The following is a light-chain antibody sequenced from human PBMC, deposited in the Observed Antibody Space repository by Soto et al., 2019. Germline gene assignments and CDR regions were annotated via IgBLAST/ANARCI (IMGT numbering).Light chain of an antibody. Sequence: DIQMTQSPSSLSASVGDRVTITCQASHHISDYLNWYQQRPGKAPKLLIDDASNLQTGVPSRFRGSRSGTYFTLTSGTLQPEAVATDDCLQYDCDPRLFGGGTTVEI. V-gene: IGKV1-33*01. J-gene: IGKJ4*01. CDR1: HHISDY. CDR2: DAS. CDR3: LQYDCDPRL.